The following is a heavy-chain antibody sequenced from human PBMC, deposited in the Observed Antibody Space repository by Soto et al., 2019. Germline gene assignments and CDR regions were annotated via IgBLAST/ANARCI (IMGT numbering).Heavy chain of an antibody. D-gene: IGHD4-17*01. Sequence: GASVKVSCKASGGTFSSYAISWVRQAPGQGLEWMGGIIPIFGTANYAQKFQGRVTITADESTSTAYMELSSLRSEDTAVYYCARGNTVEMASHLYGMDVWGQGTTVTVSS. CDR2: IIPIFGTA. CDR1: GGTFSSYA. V-gene: IGHV1-69*13. J-gene: IGHJ6*02. CDR3: ARGNTVEMASHLYGMDV.